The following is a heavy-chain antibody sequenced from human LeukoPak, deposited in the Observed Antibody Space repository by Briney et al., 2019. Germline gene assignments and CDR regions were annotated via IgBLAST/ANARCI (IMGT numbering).Heavy chain of an antibody. D-gene: IGHD6-19*01. Sequence: GSLRLSCAASGFTFSSYAMSWVRQAPGKGLEWVSAISGSGGSTYYADSMKGRFTISRDNSKNTLYLQMNSLRAEDTAVYYCASRYSSGWDSYWGQGTLVTVSS. V-gene: IGHV3-23*01. CDR1: GFTFSSYA. J-gene: IGHJ4*02. CDR2: ISGSGGST. CDR3: ASRYSSGWDSY.